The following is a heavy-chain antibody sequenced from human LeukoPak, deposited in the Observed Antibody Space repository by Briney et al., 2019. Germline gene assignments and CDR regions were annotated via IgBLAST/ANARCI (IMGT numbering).Heavy chain of an antibody. CDR3: AKDNGYSSGWHTSYYFDY. CDR1: GFTFSSYG. Sequence: GGSLRLSCAASGFTFSSYGMHWVRQAPGKGLEWVAVISYDGSNKYYADSVKGRFTISRDNSKNTLYLQMNSLRAEGTAVYYCAKDNGYSSGWHTSYYFDYWGQGTLVTVSS. CDR2: ISYDGSNK. D-gene: IGHD6-19*01. J-gene: IGHJ4*02. V-gene: IGHV3-30*18.